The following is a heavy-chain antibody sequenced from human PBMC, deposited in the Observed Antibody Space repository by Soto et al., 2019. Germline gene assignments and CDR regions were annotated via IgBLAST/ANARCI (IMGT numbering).Heavy chain of an antibody. CDR2: IIPIFGTA. CDR3: ARDIVLVPAAMRHYYGMDV. D-gene: IGHD2-2*01. V-gene: IGHV1-69*13. Sequence: ASVKVSCKASGGTFSSYEINWVRQAPGQGLEWMGGIIPIFGTANYAQKFQGRVTITADESTSTAYMELSSLRSEDTAVYYCARDIVLVPAAMRHYYGMDVWGQGTTVTVSS. J-gene: IGHJ6*02. CDR1: GGTFSSYE.